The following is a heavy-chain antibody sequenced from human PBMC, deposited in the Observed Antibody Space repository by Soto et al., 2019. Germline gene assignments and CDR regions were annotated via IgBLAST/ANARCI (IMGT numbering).Heavy chain of an antibody. CDR2: VYWDDDK. D-gene: IGHD2-21*02. Sequence: QITLKESGPTLVKPTQTLTLTCTFSGFAHTYIGEGVGWIRQPPGKALEWLALVYWDDDKRYNPSLRSRLTITKDISKKQVVLTMTNMDPVDTATYYCVQSRCGGDCLTFYSSHAYYGLDVWGQGTTVTVSS. V-gene: IGHV2-5*02. CDR3: VQSRCGGDCLTFYSSHAYYGLDV. J-gene: IGHJ6*02. CDR1: GFAHTYIGEG.